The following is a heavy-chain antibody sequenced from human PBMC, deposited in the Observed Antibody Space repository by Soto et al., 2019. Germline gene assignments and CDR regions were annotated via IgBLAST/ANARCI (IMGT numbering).Heavy chain of an antibody. CDR2: IYYSGST. Sequence: QVQLQESGPGLVKPSQTLSLTCTVSGGSITSGGYYWNWVRQHPGKGLEWIGYIYYSGSTYYNPSLKSRVIISVDTSKKWFSLKLNSVTAADTAVYYCVRDGYSGSSAHGAFDIWGQGTMVTVSS. D-gene: IGHD1-26*01. V-gene: IGHV4-31*03. CDR3: VRDGYSGSSAHGAFDI. J-gene: IGHJ3*02. CDR1: GGSITSGGYY.